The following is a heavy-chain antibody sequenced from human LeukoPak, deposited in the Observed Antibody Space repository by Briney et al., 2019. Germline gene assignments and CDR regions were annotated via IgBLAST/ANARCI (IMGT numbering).Heavy chain of an antibody. Sequence: SETLSLTCSVHGSSFTGHYWSWIRQPPGKGLEWIGERNHRGSSYFNPSFESRVTISLDMSRKQFSLNLTSVTAADTAFYYCARGSGSYSGAADYWGQGTLDTVSS. J-gene: IGHJ4*02. V-gene: IGHV4-34*01. CDR2: RNHRGSS. D-gene: IGHD6-19*01. CDR1: GSSFTGHY. CDR3: ARGSGSYSGAADY.